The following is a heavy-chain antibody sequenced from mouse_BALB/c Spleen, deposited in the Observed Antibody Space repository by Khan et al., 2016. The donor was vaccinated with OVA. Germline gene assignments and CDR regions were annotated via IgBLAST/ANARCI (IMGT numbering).Heavy chain of an antibody. V-gene: IGHV1-77*01. J-gene: IGHJ3*01. D-gene: IGHD1-2*01. CDR1: GYTFTDYY. CDR2: ISPGSGDT. CDR3: ARRNYFGYTFAY. Sequence: QVRLQQSGAELARPGASVKLSCKASGYTFTDYYINWVKQRTGQGLEWIGEISPGSGDTYYNEKFKGKATLTADKSSSPAYMQLSSLTSEASAVYCCARRNYFGYTFAYGGQGTLVTVSA.